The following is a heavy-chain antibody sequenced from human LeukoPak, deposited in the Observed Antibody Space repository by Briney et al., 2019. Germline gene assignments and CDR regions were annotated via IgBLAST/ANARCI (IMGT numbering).Heavy chain of an antibody. CDR2: ISGSGGST. Sequence: WGSLRLSCAASGFSFSSYAMSWVRQAPGKGLEWVSAISGSGGSTYYADSVKGRFTISRDNSRNTLYLQMNSLRAEDTAVYYCANEWLLNLLDYWGQGTLVTVSS. D-gene: IGHD3-22*01. V-gene: IGHV3-23*01. CDR3: ANEWLLNLLDY. J-gene: IGHJ4*02. CDR1: GFSFSSYA.